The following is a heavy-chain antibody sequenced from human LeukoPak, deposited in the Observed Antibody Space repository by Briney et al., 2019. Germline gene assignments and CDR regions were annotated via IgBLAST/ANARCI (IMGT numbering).Heavy chain of an antibody. CDR3: ARDRHSSSSDWFDP. CDR1: GFTFSSYG. CDR2: IRYDGSNK. Sequence: GGSLRLSCAASGFTFSSYGMHWVRQAPGKGLEWVAFIRYDGSNKYYADSVKGRFTISRDNSKNTLYLQMNSLRAEDTAVYYCARDRHSSSSDWFDPWGQGTLVTVSS. D-gene: IGHD6-6*01. V-gene: IGHV3-30*02. J-gene: IGHJ5*02.